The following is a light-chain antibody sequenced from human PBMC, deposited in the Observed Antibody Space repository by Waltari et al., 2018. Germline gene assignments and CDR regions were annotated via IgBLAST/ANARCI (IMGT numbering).Light chain of an antibody. Sequence: QSALTQPPSASGSPGQSVTISCTGTSSDVGGYHFVPWYQHHPGKAPRLIIYEVSERPSGVPDRFSGSKSGNTASLTVSGLQAEDEADYYCSSYVANNNPVFGGGTKLTVL. J-gene: IGLJ2*01. CDR3: SSYVANNNPV. CDR2: EVS. CDR1: SSDVGGYHF. V-gene: IGLV2-8*01.